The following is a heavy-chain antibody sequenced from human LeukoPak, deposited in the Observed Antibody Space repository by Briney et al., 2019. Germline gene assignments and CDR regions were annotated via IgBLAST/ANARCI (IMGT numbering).Heavy chain of an antibody. J-gene: IGHJ4*02. V-gene: IGHV4-34*01. Sequence: SETLSRTCAVYGGSFSGYYWSWIRQPPGKGLEWIGEINHSGSTNYNPSLKSRVTISVDTSKNQFSLKLSSVTAADTAVYYCAGRDGYSTRMYYFDYWGQGTLVTVSS. D-gene: IGHD5-24*01. CDR2: INHSGST. CDR1: GGSFSGYY. CDR3: AGRDGYSTRMYYFDY.